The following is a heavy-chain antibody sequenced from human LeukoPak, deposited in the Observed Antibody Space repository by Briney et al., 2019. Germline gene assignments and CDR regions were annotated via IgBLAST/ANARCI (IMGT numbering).Heavy chain of an antibody. V-gene: IGHV3-23*01. CDR3: AKTMGAIDHDY. CDR2: VTNSGGST. CDR1: GFTFSGFS. D-gene: IGHD1-26*01. Sequence: TGGSLRLSCAASGFTFSGFSMTWVRQAPGKGLEWVSSVTNSGGSTYYADSVKGRFTNSRDNSKNTLYLQMNSLRAEDTAVYYCAKTMGAIDHDYWGQGTLVTVSS. J-gene: IGHJ4*02.